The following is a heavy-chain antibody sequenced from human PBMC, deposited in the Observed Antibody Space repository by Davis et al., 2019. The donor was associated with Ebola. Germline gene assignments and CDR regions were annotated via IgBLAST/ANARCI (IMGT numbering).Heavy chain of an antibody. J-gene: IGHJ6*02. D-gene: IGHD3-22*01. CDR3: AKSLVVVMDYYGMDV. V-gene: IGHV3-73*01. Sequence: GGSLRLSCAASGFTFSGSAMHWVRQASGKGLEWVGRIRSKANSYATAYAASVKGRFTISRDDSKNTAYLQMNSLRAEDTAVYYCAKSLVVVMDYYGMDVWGQGTTVTVSS. CDR1: GFTFSGSA. CDR2: IRSKANSYAT.